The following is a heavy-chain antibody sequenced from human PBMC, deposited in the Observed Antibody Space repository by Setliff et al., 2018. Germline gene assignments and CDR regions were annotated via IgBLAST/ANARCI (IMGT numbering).Heavy chain of an antibody. V-gene: IGHV1-69*13. D-gene: IGHD3-22*01. Sequence: SVKVSCKASGGSFSKYAISWVRQAPGQGPEWMGGIIPMYGSTIYAQKLKGRVTFTADESTNTAYMEMHSLTSADTAVYYCTRDGLYHSSDYYGNWFDPWGQGTPVTVSS. CDR1: GGSFSKYA. CDR2: IIPMYGST. J-gene: IGHJ5*02. CDR3: TRDGLYHSSDYYGNWFDP.